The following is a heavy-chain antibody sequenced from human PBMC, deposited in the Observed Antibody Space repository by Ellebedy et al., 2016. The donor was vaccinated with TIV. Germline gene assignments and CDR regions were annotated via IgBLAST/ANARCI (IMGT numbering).Heavy chain of an antibody. CDR2: IRGKAKSYAT. CDR3: TRDYGDYDYYGLDV. Sequence: GGSLRLSCEASGFTFSGSAMHWVRRASGKGLEWIGRIRGKAKSYATAYAASVKGRFIISRDDSKNTAYMQMNSLKAEDTAVYYCTRDYGDYDYYGLDVWGQGTTVTVSS. CDR1: GFTFSGSA. D-gene: IGHD4-17*01. V-gene: IGHV3-73*01. J-gene: IGHJ6*02.